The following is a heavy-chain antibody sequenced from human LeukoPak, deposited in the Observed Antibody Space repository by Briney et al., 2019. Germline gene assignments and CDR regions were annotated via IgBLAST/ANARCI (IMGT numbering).Heavy chain of an antibody. D-gene: IGHD3-22*01. Sequence: ASVKVSCKASGYTFTGYYMHWVRQAPGQGLEWMGWMNPNSGSTGYAQKFQGRVTMTRNTSISTAYMELSSLRSEDTAVYYCARTLIENDAFDIWGQGTMVTVSS. CDR2: MNPNSGST. V-gene: IGHV1-8*02. CDR3: ARTLIENDAFDI. CDR1: GYTFTGYY. J-gene: IGHJ3*02.